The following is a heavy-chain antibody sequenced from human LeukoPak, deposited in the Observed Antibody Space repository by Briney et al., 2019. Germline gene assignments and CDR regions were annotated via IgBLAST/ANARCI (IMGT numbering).Heavy chain of an antibody. V-gene: IGHV1-2*02. J-gene: IGHJ4*02. Sequence: ASAKVSCKASGYTFTGYYMHWVRQAPGQGLEWMGWINPNSGGTNYAQKFQGRVTMTRDTSISTAYMELSRLRSDDTAVYYCARDFSGIVGASGADYWGQGTLVTVSS. D-gene: IGHD1-26*01. CDR1: GYTFTGYY. CDR3: ARDFSGIVGASGADY. CDR2: INPNSGGT.